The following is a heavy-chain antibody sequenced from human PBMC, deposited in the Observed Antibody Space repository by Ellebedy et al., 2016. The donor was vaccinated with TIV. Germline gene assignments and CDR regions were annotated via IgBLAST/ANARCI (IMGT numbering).Heavy chain of an antibody. J-gene: IGHJ4*02. CDR2: ISAYNGNT. CDR3: AFTKKGHRIAAAGTLDY. CDR1: GYTFTSYG. D-gene: IGHD6-13*01. Sequence: ASVKVSXKASGYTFTSYGISWVRQAPGQGLEWMGWISAYNGNTNYAQKLQGRVTMTTDTSTSTAYMELRSLRSDDTAVYYCAFTKKGHRIAAAGTLDYWGQGTLVTVSS. V-gene: IGHV1-18*01.